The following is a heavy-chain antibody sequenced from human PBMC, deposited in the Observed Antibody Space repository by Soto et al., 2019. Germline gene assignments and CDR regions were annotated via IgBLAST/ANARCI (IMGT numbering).Heavy chain of an antibody. CDR2: IYYSGST. Sequence: QVQLQESGPGLVKPSQTLSLTCTVSGGSISSGDYYWSWIRQPPGKGLEWIGYIYYSGSTYYNPYLKSRVTISVDTSKHQFSLKLSSVTAADTAVYYCAREYYYDSSGYHWYFDLWGRGTLVTVSS. CDR3: AREYYYDSSGYHWYFDL. J-gene: IGHJ2*01. CDR1: GGSISSGDYY. V-gene: IGHV4-30-4*01. D-gene: IGHD3-22*01.